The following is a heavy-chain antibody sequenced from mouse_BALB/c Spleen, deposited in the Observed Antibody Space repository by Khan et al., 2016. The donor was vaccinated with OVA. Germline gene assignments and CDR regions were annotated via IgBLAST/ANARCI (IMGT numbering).Heavy chain of an antibody. J-gene: IGHJ3*01. D-gene: IGHD2-3*01. V-gene: IGHV3-2*02. CDR3: ARGEHGYYLAWFAY. CDR2: ISDSGST. CDR1: GYSITSDYA. Sequence: EVQLQESGPGLVKPSQSLSLTCTVTGYSITSDYAWNWIRQFPGNKLEWMGHISDSGSTSYNPTLKSQISVNRDTSKNQFFLQVNSVTTEDTATYCCARGEHGYYLAWFAYWGQGTLVTVSA.